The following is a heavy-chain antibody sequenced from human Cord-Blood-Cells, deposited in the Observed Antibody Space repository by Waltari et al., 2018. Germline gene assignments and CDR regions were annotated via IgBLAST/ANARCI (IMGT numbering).Heavy chain of an antibody. CDR3: ARDGSSSGNYGMDV. CDR2: IYHSGST. V-gene: IGHV4-38-2*02. CDR1: GYSISSGYY. D-gene: IGHD6-6*01. J-gene: IGHJ6*02. Sequence: QVQLQESGSGLVKPSETLSLTCAVSGYSISSGYYWGWIRQPPGKGLEWIGSIYHSGSTYYNPSLKSRVTISVDTSKNQFSLKLSSVTAADTAVYYCARDGSSSGNYGMDVWGQGTTVTVSS.